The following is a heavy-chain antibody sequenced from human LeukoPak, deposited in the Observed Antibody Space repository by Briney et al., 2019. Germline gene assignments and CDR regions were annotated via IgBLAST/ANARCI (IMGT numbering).Heavy chain of an antibody. CDR2: FDPEDGET. D-gene: IGHD6-13*01. V-gene: IGHV1-24*01. Sequence: ASVKVSCKVSGYTLTELSMHWVRQAPGKGLEWMGGFDPEDGETIYAQKFQGRVTMTEDTSTDTAYMELSRLRAEDTAVYYCARLLGIAPYYYYMDVWGKGTTVTVSS. CDR1: GYTLTELS. CDR3: ARLLGIAPYYYYMDV. J-gene: IGHJ6*03.